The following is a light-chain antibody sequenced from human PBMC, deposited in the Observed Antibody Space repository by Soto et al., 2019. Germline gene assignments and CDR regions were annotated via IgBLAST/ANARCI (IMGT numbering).Light chain of an antibody. CDR1: SSDIGVYNY. CDR2: EVS. J-gene: IGLJ1*01. Sequence: QSALTQPPSASGSPGQSVTISCTGTSSDIGVYNYVSWYQQHPGKAPKLMLYEVSKRPSGVPDRFSGSKSGNTASLTVSGLQAEDEADYYCRSYAGSNNLYVFGTGTKVTVL. CDR3: RSYAGSNNLYV. V-gene: IGLV2-8*01.